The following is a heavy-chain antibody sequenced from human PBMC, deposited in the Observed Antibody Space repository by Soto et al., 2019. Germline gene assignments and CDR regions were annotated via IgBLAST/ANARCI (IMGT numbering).Heavy chain of an antibody. J-gene: IGHJ3*02. CDR3: ATGQPFSPYCGSTKCNDAFDI. CDR2: ISAYKGNT. V-gene: IGHV1-18*01. CDR1: GYTFSTYG. D-gene: IGHD2-2*01. Sequence: ASVKVSCRASGYTFSTYGINWVRQAPGQGLEWMGWISAYKGNTNFAQKFQGRVTMITDTSPSTAFIDLKSIRSDDTAVYYCATGQPFSPYCGSTKCNDAFDIWGQGTMVTVSS.